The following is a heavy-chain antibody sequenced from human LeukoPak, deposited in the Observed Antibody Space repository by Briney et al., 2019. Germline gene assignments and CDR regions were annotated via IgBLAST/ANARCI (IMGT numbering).Heavy chain of an antibody. CDR1: GFTFSIYD. V-gene: IGHV3-23*01. Sequence: GGSLRLSCAASGFTFSIYDMSWVRQAPGKGLEWVSAISGSGSSTYYADSVKGHFTISRDNSKNTLFLQMNSLRVEDTAIYYCAKGGHNYNYLFDYWGQGALVTVSS. D-gene: IGHD5-24*01. CDR3: AKGGHNYNYLFDY. J-gene: IGHJ4*02. CDR2: ISGSGSST.